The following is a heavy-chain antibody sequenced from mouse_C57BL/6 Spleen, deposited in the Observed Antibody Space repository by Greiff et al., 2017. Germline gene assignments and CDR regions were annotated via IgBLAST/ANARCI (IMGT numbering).Heavy chain of an antibody. CDR1: GFTFSDYY. V-gene: IGHV5-16*01. D-gene: IGHD1-1*01. CDR3: ARGLYYGSSYAMDY. Sequence: EVMLVESEGGLVQPGSSMKLSCTASGFTFSDYYMAWVRQVPEKGLEWVANINYDGSSTYYLDSLKSRFINSRDNAKNILYLQMSSLKSEDTATYYCARGLYYGSSYAMDYWGQGTSVTVSS. J-gene: IGHJ4*01. CDR2: INYDGSST.